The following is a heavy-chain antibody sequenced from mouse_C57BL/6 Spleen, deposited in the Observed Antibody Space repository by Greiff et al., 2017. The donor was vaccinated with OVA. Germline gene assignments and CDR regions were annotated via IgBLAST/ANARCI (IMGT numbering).Heavy chain of an antibody. CDR1: GYTFTGYW. V-gene: IGHV1-9*01. CDR2: ILPGSGST. D-gene: IGHD1-1*01. CDR3: AAIYYYGSSQFPGFDV. Sequence: VMLVESGAELMKPGASVKLSCKATGYTFTGYWIEWVKQRPGHGLEWIGEILPGSGSTNYNEKFKGKATFTADTSSNTAYMQLSSLTTEDSAIYYCAAIYYYGSSQFPGFDVWGTGTTVTVSS. J-gene: IGHJ1*03.